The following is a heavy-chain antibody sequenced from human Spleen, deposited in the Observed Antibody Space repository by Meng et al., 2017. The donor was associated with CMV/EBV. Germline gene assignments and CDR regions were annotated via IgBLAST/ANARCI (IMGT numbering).Heavy chain of an antibody. V-gene: IGHV3-11*04. CDR1: GFTFSDYY. D-gene: IGHD3/OR15-3a*01. CDR2: INFSGSSI. Sequence: GESLKISCAASGFTFSDYYMTWIRQAPGKGLEWVSYINFSGSSIYYADSVAGRFTMSRDNAKNLLYLQMNSLRAEDTAVYYCARDDFWTGHPYSYYTMDVWGHGTTVTVSS. J-gene: IGHJ6*02. CDR3: ARDDFWTGHPYSYYTMDV.